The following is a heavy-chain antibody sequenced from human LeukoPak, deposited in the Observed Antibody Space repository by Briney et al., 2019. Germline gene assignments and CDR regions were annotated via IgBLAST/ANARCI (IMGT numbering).Heavy chain of an antibody. Sequence: PGGSLRLSCAASGFTFSDYYMSWIRQAPGKGLEWVSYVSGSSSSPNYADSVKGRFTISRDNAKNSLYLQMNSLGAEDTAVYYCARDQGENYDSSGYYPYWGQGTLVAVSS. CDR1: GFTFSDYY. CDR3: ARDQGENYDSSGYYPY. V-gene: IGHV3-11*06. D-gene: IGHD3-22*01. J-gene: IGHJ4*02. CDR2: VSGSSSSP.